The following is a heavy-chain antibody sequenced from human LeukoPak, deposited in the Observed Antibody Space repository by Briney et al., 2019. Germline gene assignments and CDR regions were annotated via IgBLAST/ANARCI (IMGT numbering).Heavy chain of an antibody. D-gene: IGHD3-10*01. CDR2: MNPNSGDT. CDR1: GSTFSSYD. J-gene: IGHJ4*02. V-gene: IGHV1-8*02. CDR3: ARGPYGTGSHFDF. Sequence: GASVKVSCKASGSTFSSYDINWVRQATGQGLEWMGWMNPNSGDTGYTQRFQGRVTMTRDTSISTAYMELSSLRSEDTAVNYCARGPYGTGSHFDFWGQGTLVTVSS.